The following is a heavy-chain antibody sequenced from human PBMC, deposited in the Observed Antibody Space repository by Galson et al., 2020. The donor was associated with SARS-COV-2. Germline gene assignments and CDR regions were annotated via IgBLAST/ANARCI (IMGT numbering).Heavy chain of an antibody. CDR2: ISGSGGST. V-gene: IGHV3-23*01. J-gene: IGHJ4*02. Sequence: GESLKISCAASGFTFSSYAMSWVRQAPGKGLEWVSAISGSGGSTYYADSVKGRFTISRDNSKNTLYLQMNSLRAEDTAVYYCAKWYVGSSWYDYWGQGTLVTVSS. CDR3: AKWYVGSSWYDY. D-gene: IGHD6-13*01. CDR1: GFTFSSYA.